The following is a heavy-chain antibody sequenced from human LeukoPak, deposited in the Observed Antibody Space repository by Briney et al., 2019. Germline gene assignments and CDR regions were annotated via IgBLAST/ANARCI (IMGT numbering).Heavy chain of an antibody. CDR2: INPNSGGT. CDR1: GYTFTGYY. V-gene: IGHV1-2*02. J-gene: IGHJ6*02. Sequence: ASVKVSCKASGYTFTGYYMHCVRQAPGQGLEWMGWINPNSGGTNYAQKFQGRVTMTRDTSISTAYMELSRLRSDDTAVYYCARGYCSSTSCYLGYYYGMDVWGQGTTVTVSS. D-gene: IGHD2-2*01. CDR3: ARGYCSSTSCYLGYYYGMDV.